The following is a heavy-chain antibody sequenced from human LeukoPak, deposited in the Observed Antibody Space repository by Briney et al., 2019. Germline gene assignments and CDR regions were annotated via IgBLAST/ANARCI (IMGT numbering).Heavy chain of an antibody. CDR2: IIPIFGTA. CDR3: ARFRPGRAPFDY. Sequence: GASVKVSCKASGGTFSSYAISWVRQAPGQGLEWMGGIIPIFGTANYAPKFQGRVTITADESTSTAYMELSSLRSEDTAVYYCARFRPGRAPFDYWGQGTLVTVSS. J-gene: IGHJ4*02. CDR1: GGTFSSYA. V-gene: IGHV1-69*13.